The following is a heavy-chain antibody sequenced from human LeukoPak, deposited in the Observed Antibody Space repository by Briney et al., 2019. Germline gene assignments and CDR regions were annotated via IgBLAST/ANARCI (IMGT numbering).Heavy chain of an antibody. J-gene: IGHJ5*02. CDR3: ARGQAPAARGYNWFDP. Sequence: PSETLSLTCAVYGWSFNDYYWNWIRQPPGTGLEWIGEINARGDTNFNPSLKSRVTISVDTSKSQFSLRLTSMIAADTAVYYCARGQAPAARGYNWFDPWGQGTLVTVSS. CDR2: INARGDT. V-gene: IGHV4-34*01. CDR1: GWSFNDYY. D-gene: IGHD2-2*01.